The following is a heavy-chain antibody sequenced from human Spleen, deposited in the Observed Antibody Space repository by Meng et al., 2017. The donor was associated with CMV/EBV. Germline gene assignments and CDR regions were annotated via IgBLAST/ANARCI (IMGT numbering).Heavy chain of an antibody. V-gene: IGHV1-46*01. Sequence: ASVKVSCKGSGYSFTSYWIGWVRQMPGKGLEWMGIINPSGGSTSYAQKFQGRVTMTRDTSTSTVYMELSSLRSEDTAVYYCARDQKSIVGATGEDYWGQGTLVTVSS. CDR2: INPSGGST. CDR3: ARDQKSIVGATGEDY. J-gene: IGHJ4*02. CDR1: GYSFTSYW. D-gene: IGHD1-26*01.